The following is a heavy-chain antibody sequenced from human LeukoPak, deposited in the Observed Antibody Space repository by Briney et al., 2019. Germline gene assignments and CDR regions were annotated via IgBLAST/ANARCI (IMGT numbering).Heavy chain of an antibody. Sequence: SVKVSCKASGGTFSSYAISWVRQALGQGLEWMGGIIPIFGTANYAQKFQGRVTITADKSTSTAYMELSSLRSEDTAVYYCARGIVVVPAAAEGSSWFDPWGQGTLVTASS. D-gene: IGHD2-2*01. J-gene: IGHJ5*02. V-gene: IGHV1-69*06. CDR3: ARGIVVVPAAAEGSSWFDP. CDR1: GGTFSSYA. CDR2: IIPIFGTA.